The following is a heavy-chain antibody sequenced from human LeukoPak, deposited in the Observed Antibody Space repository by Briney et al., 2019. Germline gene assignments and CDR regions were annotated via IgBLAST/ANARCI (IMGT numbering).Heavy chain of an antibody. V-gene: IGHV4-34*01. D-gene: IGHD5-24*01. CDR3: ARGRDRSKAGDL. CDR1: GGSCDDYY. Sequence: SETLSLTCDVYGGSCDDYYCSWIRQPPGKGLEWIGEIHPHGIFYYNSSLMSRVTISIDTSKSRFSLRLTSVTAGDTAFYFCARGRDRSKAGDLWGQGSLVTVSS. J-gene: IGHJ5*02. CDR2: IHPHGIF.